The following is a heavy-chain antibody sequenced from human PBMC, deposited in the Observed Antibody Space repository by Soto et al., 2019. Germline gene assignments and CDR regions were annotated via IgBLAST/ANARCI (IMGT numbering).Heavy chain of an antibody. V-gene: IGHV1-69*12. D-gene: IGHD3-22*01. CDR1: GGTFSSYA. Sequence: QVQLVQSGAEVKKPGSSVKVSCKASGGTFSSYAISWVRQAPGQGLEWMGGIIPIFGTANYAQKFQGRVTITADESTSTAYMELSSLRSEDTAVYYCASGPYYYDSSGYYYGGFDIWGQGTMVTVSS. CDR2: IIPIFGTA. J-gene: IGHJ3*02. CDR3: ASGPYYYDSSGYYYGGFDI.